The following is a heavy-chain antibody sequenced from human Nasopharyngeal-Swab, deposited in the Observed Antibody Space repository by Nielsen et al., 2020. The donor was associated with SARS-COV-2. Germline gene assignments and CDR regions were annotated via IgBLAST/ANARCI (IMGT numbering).Heavy chain of an antibody. CDR2: ISSSSSYT. V-gene: IGHV3-21*05. CDR1: GFTFSSYW. CDR3: ARVARYEEDY. D-gene: IGHD1-14*01. Sequence: GESLKISCAASGFTFSSYWMSWVRQAPGKGLEWVSYISSSSSYTNYADSVKGRFTISRDNAKNSLYLQMNSLRAEDTAVYYCARVARYEEDYWGQGTLVTVSS. J-gene: IGHJ4*02.